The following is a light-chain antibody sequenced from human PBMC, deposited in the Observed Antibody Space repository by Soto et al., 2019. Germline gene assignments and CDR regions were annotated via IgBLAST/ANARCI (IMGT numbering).Light chain of an antibody. V-gene: IGLV3-1*01. CDR2: END. CDR1: KLGDRH. Sequence: SYELTQPPSVSVSPGQTASIACSGDKLGDRHVCWYQQRSGQSPVLVIYENDKRPPGIPGRFSGSNSGDTATLTISGTQSMDDADYYCQAWGSNTLVFGGGTKLTVL. CDR3: QAWGSNTLV. J-gene: IGLJ2*01.